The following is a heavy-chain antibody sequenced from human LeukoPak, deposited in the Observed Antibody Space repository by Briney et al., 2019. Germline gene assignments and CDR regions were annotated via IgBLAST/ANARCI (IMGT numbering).Heavy chain of an antibody. Sequence: GGSLRLSCAASAFTLRNYSMSWVRQAPGKGLEWVSVIYSGGSTYYADSVKGRFTISRDNSKNTLYLQMNSLRAEDTAVYYCARVDYGDYGFDYWGQGTLVTVSS. CDR1: AFTLRNYS. V-gene: IGHV3-66*01. CDR2: IYSGGST. CDR3: ARVDYGDYGFDY. J-gene: IGHJ4*02. D-gene: IGHD4-17*01.